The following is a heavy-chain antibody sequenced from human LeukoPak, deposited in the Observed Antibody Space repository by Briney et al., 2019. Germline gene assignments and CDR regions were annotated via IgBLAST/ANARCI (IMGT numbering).Heavy chain of an antibody. D-gene: IGHD3-10*01. CDR2: ISVQNGVT. CDR1: GHTYISYG. CDR3: PSRPGRLGGLDY. J-gene: IGHJ4*02. V-gene: IGHV1-18*01. Sequence: ASVTASFKYTGHTYISYGIHWVRPAAGQGRAGVGWISVQNGVTNYTQKLQGRVTFPTHTHTSTVYIALKRLQYDDTPGHYCPSRPGRLGGLDYWGQGTLVTVSS.